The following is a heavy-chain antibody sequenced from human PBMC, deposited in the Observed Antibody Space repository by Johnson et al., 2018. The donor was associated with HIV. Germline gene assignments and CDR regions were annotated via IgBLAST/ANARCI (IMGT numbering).Heavy chain of an antibody. CDR1: GFTFSSYA. Sequence: QVQLVESGGGVVQPGRSLILSCAASGFTFSSYAMHWVRQAPGKGLEWVAVISYDGSNKYYADSVKGRFTISRDNSKNTLYLQMNSLRAEDTAVYYCARDWGLYSSGWYVDAFDIWGQGTMVTVSS. J-gene: IGHJ3*02. D-gene: IGHD6-19*01. V-gene: IGHV3-30-3*01. CDR3: ARDWGLYSSGWYVDAFDI. CDR2: ISYDGSNK.